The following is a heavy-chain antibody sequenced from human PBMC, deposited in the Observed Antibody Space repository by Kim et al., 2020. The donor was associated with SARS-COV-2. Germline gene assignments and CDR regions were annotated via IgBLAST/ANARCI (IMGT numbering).Heavy chain of an antibody. D-gene: IGHD3-10*01. J-gene: IGHJ1*01. CDR3: ANRGLAYLIYFQH. V-gene: IGHV3-23*01. CDR1: GVTFYSYA. CDR2: ISGSGDST. Sequence: GGSLRLSCAGSGVTFYSYAMGWVRQAPGKGLEWVSFISGSGDSTYYADSVKGRFTISRDNSKNTLYLQMNSLRADDTAVYYCANRGLAYLIYFQHWGQGT.